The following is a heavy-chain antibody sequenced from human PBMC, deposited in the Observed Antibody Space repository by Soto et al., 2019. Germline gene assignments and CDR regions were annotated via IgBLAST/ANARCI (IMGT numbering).Heavy chain of an antibody. CDR1: GLTFSSYA. CDR2: ISGSGGST. CDR3: AKDSTLAAAEGGYFDY. V-gene: IGHV3-23*01. D-gene: IGHD6-13*01. Sequence: GGSLRLSCAASGLTFSSYAMSWVRQAPGKGLEWVSAISGSGGSTYYADYVKGRFTISRDNSKNTLYLQMNGLRAEDTAVYYCAKDSTLAAAEGGYFDYWGQGTLVTVSS. J-gene: IGHJ4*02.